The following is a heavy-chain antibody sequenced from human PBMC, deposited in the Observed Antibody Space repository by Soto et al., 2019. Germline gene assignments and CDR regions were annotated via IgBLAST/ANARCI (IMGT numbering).Heavy chain of an antibody. CDR3: ARGGRRSPAMDV. CDR2: IYYSGST. J-gene: IGHJ6*02. V-gene: IGHV4-31*03. CDR1: GGSISSGGYY. Sequence: QVQLQESGPGLVRPSQTLSLTCTVSGGSISSGGYYWSWIRQHPGKGLEWIGYIYYSGSTYYNPSLQSRVTISVDTSKNQFYLKLSSVTAADTAVYYCARGGRRSPAMDVWGQGTTVTVSS.